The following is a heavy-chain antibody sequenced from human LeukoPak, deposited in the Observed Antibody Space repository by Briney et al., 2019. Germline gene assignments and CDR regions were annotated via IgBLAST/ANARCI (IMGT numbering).Heavy chain of an antibody. V-gene: IGHV3-21*01. CDR2: ISSGGTYI. J-gene: IGHJ4*02. Sequence: KAGGSLRLSCAASGFTFSSYSMNWVRQAPGKGLEWVASISSGGTYIYYADSVKGRFTISRDNTKNSLYLQMNSLRAEDTAVYYCARDRSGYSGYECQAYWGQGTLVTVSS. CDR3: ARDRSGYSGYECQAY. D-gene: IGHD5-12*01. CDR1: GFTFSSYS.